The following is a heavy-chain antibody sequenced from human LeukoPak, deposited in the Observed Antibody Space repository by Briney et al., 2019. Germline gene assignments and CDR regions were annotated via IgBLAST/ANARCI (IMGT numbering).Heavy chain of an antibody. CDR2: IYYSGST. D-gene: IGHD3-3*01. Sequence: SQTLSLTCTVSGGSINSGDNYWTWIRQPPGKGLEWIGYIYYSGSTNYNPSLKSRVTISVDTSKNQFSLKLSSVTAADTAVYYCARATPQDFWSGYYYDYWGQGTLVTVSS. V-gene: IGHV4-30-4*01. CDR3: ARATPQDFWSGYYYDY. J-gene: IGHJ4*02. CDR1: GGSINSGDNY.